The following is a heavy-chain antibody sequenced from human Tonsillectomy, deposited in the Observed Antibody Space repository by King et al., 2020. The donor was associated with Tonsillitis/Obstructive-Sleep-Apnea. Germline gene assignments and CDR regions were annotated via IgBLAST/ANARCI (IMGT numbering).Heavy chain of an antibody. Sequence: QLVQSGAEVKTPGASVKVSCKASGYTFTRYYIHWVRQARGQGLEWMGIINPRSGMTTYAQKFQGRVTITRDTSASTGYLELSSLRSEDTAVYYCARDDVVGRYIDSWGQGTLVTVSS. V-gene: IGHV1-46*01. CDR2: INPRSGMT. J-gene: IGHJ4*02. CDR3: ARDDVVGRYIDS. CDR1: GYTFTRYY. D-gene: IGHD1-14*01.